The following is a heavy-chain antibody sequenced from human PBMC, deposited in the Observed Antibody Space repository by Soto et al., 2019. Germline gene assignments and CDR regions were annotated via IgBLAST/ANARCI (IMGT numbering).Heavy chain of an antibody. J-gene: IGHJ5*02. Sequence: SETLSLTCTISGGSVSRGTHFLSWIRQPPGKRLEWIGYIFYSGGTSYNPSLKSRATISLETSKNQFSLRLSSVTAADTAVYHCARDCCGADNWFDPWGQGTAVTVSS. CDR1: GGSVSRGTHF. V-gene: IGHV4-61*01. CDR3: ARDCCGADNWFDP. D-gene: IGHD2-21*01. CDR2: IFYSGGT.